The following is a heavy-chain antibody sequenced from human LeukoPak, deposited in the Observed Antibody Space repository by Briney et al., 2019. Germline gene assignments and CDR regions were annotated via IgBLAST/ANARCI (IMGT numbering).Heavy chain of an antibody. D-gene: IGHD2-15*01. Sequence: PSETLSLTCTVSGGSISSYYWTWIRQPAGKGLEWIGRIYSSSGSTDYNPSLKSRVTMSVDTSKNQFSLKMTSVTAADTAIYYCARGPGSATGESFDYWGQGTLVTVSS. J-gene: IGHJ4*02. CDR3: ARGPGSATGESFDY. CDR1: GGSISSYY. V-gene: IGHV4-4*07. CDR2: IYSSSGST.